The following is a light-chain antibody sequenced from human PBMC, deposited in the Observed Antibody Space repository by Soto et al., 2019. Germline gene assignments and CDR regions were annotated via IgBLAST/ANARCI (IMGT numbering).Light chain of an antibody. V-gene: IGKV3-20*01. Sequence: IEFKMSPGILSLSPGNRATLSCRATQSLSGYYLAWYQQKPGQPPRLLIYDASTRATGLPDRFSGSGSGTDFTLTFCRLEPDDIAVYYCHQYCSSRTFGQGTEVAIK. J-gene: IGKJ1*01. CDR1: QSLSGYY. CDR3: HQYCSSRT. CDR2: DAS.